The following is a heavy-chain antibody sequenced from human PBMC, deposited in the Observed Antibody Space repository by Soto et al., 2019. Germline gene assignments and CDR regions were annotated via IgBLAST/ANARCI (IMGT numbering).Heavy chain of an antibody. Sequence: ASVKVSCKASGYTFTGYYMHWVRQAPGQGLEWMGWINPNSGGTNYAQKFQGRVTMTRDTSISTAYMELSRLRSDDTAVYYCARDGDLRVVLFDPWGQGTLVIVSS. CDR3: ARDGDLRVVLFDP. J-gene: IGHJ5*02. CDR2: INPNSGGT. V-gene: IGHV1-2*02. CDR1: GYTFTGYY. D-gene: IGHD3-3*01.